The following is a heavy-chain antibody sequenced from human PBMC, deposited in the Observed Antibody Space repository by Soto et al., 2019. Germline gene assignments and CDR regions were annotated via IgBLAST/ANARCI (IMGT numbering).Heavy chain of an antibody. CDR1: GGSISSYY. D-gene: IGHD6-19*01. CDR2: IYYSGST. Sequence: SETLSLTCTVSGGSISSYYWSWIRQPPGKGLEWIGYIYYSGSTNYNPSLKSRVTISVETSKNQFSLKLSSVTAADTAVYYCARGRGSGWCPLGMDVWGQGTTVTVSS. J-gene: IGHJ6*02. CDR3: ARGRGSGWCPLGMDV. V-gene: IGHV4-59*01.